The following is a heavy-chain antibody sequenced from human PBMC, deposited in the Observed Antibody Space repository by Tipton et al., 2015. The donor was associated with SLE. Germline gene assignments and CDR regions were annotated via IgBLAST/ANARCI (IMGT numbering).Heavy chain of an antibody. CDR2: IYNSGGT. Sequence: LRLSCTVSGGSISSGGNYWSWIRQHPGKGPEWIGYIYNSGGTYYNPSLKSRVTISIDTSKNQFSLKVNSVTAADTALYYCARAVAGNSEYFDYWGHGTLVTVSS. V-gene: IGHV4-31*03. CDR1: GGSISSGGNY. J-gene: IGHJ4*01. D-gene: IGHD6-19*01. CDR3: ARAVAGNSEYFDY.